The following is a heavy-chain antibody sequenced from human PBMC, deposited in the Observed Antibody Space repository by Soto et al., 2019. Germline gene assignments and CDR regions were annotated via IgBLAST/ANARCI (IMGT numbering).Heavy chain of an antibody. CDR1: GVTFSSYA. CDR3: AKVLKTWYFDY. Sequence: GGSLRLCCAASGVTFSSYAMGGVRQAPGKGLEWVSAISGSGGSTYHADSVKGRFTISRDNSKNTLYLQMNSLRAEDTAVYYCAKVLKTWYFDYWGQGTLVTVSS. CDR2: ISGSGGST. J-gene: IGHJ4*02. V-gene: IGHV3-23*01.